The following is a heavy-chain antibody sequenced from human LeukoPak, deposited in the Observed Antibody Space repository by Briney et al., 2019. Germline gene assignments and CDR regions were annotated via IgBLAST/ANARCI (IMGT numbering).Heavy chain of an antibody. CDR3: AREGKPRSRWLQPTDYYYYMDV. CDR1: GYTFTGYY. V-gene: IGHV1-2*02. CDR2: INPNSGGT. J-gene: IGHJ6*03. D-gene: IGHD5-24*01. Sequence: ASVKVSCKASGYTFTGYYMHWVRQAPGQGLEWMGWINPNSGGTNYAQKFQGRVTMTRDTSISTAYMELSRLRSDDTAVYYCAREGKPRSRWLQPTDYYYYMDVWGKGTTVTISS.